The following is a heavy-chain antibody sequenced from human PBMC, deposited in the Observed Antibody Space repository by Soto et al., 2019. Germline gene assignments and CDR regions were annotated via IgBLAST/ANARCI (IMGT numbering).Heavy chain of an antibody. CDR3: AHSPRITMYDY. D-gene: IGHD3-10*02. V-gene: IGHV2-5*02. Sequence: QITLKESGPTLVKPTQTLTLTCTFSGFSLSTNGVGVGWIRQPPGKALEWLALIYWDDDKRYSPSLKSRLTITKYTSKNRVVLTMTNIDPVDTATYYCAHSPRITMYDYWGQGTLVTVSS. CDR2: IYWDDDK. J-gene: IGHJ4*02. CDR1: GFSLSTNGVG.